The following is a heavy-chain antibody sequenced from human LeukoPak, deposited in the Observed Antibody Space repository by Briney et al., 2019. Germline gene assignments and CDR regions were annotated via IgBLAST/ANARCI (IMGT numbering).Heavy chain of an antibody. V-gene: IGHV1-2*02. Sequence: ASVKVSCKASGYTFTGKYIHWVRQAPGQGHEGMGWINPNSGATTYAQKFQGKVTMTRDTSISTAYMDLSRLTSDDTAVYYCARDMVSTTGLFLDWGQGTLVTVSS. CDR1: GYTFTGKY. CDR2: INPNSGAT. J-gene: IGHJ4*02. D-gene: IGHD5/OR15-5a*01. CDR3: ARDMVSTTGLFLD.